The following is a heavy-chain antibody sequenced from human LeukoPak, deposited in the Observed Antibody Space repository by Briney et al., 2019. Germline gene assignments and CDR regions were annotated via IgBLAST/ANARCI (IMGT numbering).Heavy chain of an antibody. J-gene: IGHJ4*02. CDR2: ISANTGKT. V-gene: IGHV1-18*01. Sequence: ASVTVSCKASGYTFTNNAISWMRQAPGQGLEWMGWISANTGKTNYAQKFQGRVTMTTDTSTTTAYMELRSLRSDDTAVYYCARNGINTVSDYWGQGTVVTVSS. CDR3: ARNGINTVSDY. CDR1: GYTFTNNA. D-gene: IGHD3-22*01.